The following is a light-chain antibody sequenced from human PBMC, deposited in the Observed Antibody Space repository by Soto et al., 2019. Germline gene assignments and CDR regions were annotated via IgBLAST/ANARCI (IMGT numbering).Light chain of an antibody. CDR2: GAS. J-gene: IGKJ2*01. CDR3: QQSHSTPMYT. CDR1: RNIISY. Sequence: IQMTQSPSSLSASVGDRVIISCRASRNIISYLNWYQQKPGKAPKLLIYGASILQSGVPPRFSGSGSGTDFTLTISSLQPEDFATYYCQQSHSTPMYTFGQGTKLESK. V-gene: IGKV1-39*01.